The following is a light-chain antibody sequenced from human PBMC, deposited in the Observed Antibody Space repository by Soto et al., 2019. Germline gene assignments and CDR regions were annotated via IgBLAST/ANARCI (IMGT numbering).Light chain of an antibody. Sequence: DIQMTQSLFSLSASVGDRVTITCRASQSINRDLNWYQQKPGKAPNLMIYAAFTLESGVPSRFSGSGSGTDFTLTISSLQLEDFATYYCQQNYSTPLAFGGGTKVDIK. V-gene: IGKV1-39*01. CDR3: QQNYSTPLA. CDR2: AAF. J-gene: IGKJ4*01. CDR1: QSINRD.